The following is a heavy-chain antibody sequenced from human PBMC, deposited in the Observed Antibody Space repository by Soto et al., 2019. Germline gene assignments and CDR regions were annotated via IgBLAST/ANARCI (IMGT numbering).Heavy chain of an antibody. CDR1: GFTFSSYS. CDR2: ISSSSSYI. CDR3: ARDLYSSSWYGDYYYGMDV. J-gene: IGHJ6*02. Sequence: EVQLVEFGGGLVKPGGSLRLSCAASGFTFSSYSMNWVRQAPGKGLEWVSSISSSSSYIYYADSVKGRFTISRDNAKNSLYLQMNSLRAEDTAVYYCARDLYSSSWYGDYYYGMDVWGQGTTVTVSS. D-gene: IGHD6-13*01. V-gene: IGHV3-21*01.